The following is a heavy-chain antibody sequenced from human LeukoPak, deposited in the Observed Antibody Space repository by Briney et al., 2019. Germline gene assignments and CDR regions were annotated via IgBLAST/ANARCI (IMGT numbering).Heavy chain of an antibody. D-gene: IGHD4-17*01. CDR1: GFTFGSFE. V-gene: IGHV3-48*03. J-gene: IGHJ3*02. CDR3: ARDLGDYVGYDAFDI. CDR2: ISSSGSNK. Sequence: GGSLRLSCAASGFTFGSFEMNWVRQAPGKGLEWLSYISSSGSNKYYADSLKGRFTISRDNAKNSLYLQTNSLTAEDTADYYCARDLGDYVGYDAFDIWGQGTRVTVSS.